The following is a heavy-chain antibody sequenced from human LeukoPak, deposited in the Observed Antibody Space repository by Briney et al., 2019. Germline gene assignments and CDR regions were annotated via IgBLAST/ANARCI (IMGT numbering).Heavy chain of an antibody. CDR3: ARDPPEGDY. Sequence: GGSLSPSCAAPGSPFRSIWLSWVRKVQGKGLEWVANIKQDGSEKYYVDSVKGRFTISRGNAKNSLYLQMNSLRAEDTAVYYCARDPPEGDYWGQGTLVTVSS. V-gene: IGHV3-7*01. CDR1: GSPFRSIW. J-gene: IGHJ4*02. CDR2: IKQDGSEK.